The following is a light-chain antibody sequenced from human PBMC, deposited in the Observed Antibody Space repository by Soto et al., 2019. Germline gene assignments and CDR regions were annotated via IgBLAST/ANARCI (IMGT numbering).Light chain of an antibody. J-gene: IGKJ1*01. Sequence: EIVLTQSPGTLSLSPGDRATLSCRASENMRRSHLAGYQQKPGQAPSLLIYGVSTRATGIPDRFSGSGSGTDFTLTISRLEPEDFAVYYCQQYATSWTFGQGTKVEIK. CDR1: ENMRRSH. CDR2: GVS. CDR3: QQYATSWT. V-gene: IGKV3-20*01.